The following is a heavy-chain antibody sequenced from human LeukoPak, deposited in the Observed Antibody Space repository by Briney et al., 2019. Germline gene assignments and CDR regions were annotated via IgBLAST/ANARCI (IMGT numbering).Heavy chain of an antibody. Sequence: GGSLRLSCAASGFTFSNYWMHWVRQAPGKGLVWVSRMNSDGSITNYADSVKGRFSISRDNAKNTLYLQMSSLRAEDTAVYYCARDRGPRTGFMVREAYDYWGQGTLVTVSS. J-gene: IGHJ4*02. CDR1: GFTFSNYW. CDR3: ARDRGPRTGFMVREAYDY. D-gene: IGHD3-10*01. CDR2: MNSDGSIT. V-gene: IGHV3-74*01.